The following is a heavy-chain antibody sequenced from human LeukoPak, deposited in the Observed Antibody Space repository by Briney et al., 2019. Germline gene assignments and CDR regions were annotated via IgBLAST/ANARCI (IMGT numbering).Heavy chain of an antibody. J-gene: IGHJ6*04. CDR1: GFTFSSYW. V-gene: IGHV3-7*03. Sequence: GGSLRLSCAPSGFTFSSYWMSWVRQAPGKGLEWVANIKQDGSEKYYVDSVKGRFTISRDNAKNSLYLQMNGLRADDTAVYYCARKAYGLDVWGKGTTVTVSS. CDR2: IKQDGSEK. CDR3: ARKAYGLDV.